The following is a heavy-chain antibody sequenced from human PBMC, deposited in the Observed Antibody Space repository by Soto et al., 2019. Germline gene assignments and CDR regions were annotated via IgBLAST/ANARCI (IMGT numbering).Heavy chain of an antibody. Sequence: EEQVVESGGGLVQPGGSLRLSCSASGFSFKTYGMNWVRQAPGKGLEWVSFISGGSSTVYYADSVKGRITISRDNAKDSLYLHMNSLRAEDTAVYYCARDTSRPPEYNWNEYGDAFDIWGQGTMVTVSS. CDR2: ISGGSSTV. CDR1: GFSFKTYG. V-gene: IGHV3-48*01. D-gene: IGHD1-20*01. CDR3: ARDTSRPPEYNWNEYGDAFDI. J-gene: IGHJ3*02.